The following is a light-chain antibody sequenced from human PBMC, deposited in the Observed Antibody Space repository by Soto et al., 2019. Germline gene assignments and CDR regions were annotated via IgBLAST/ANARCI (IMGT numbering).Light chain of an antibody. CDR2: EVT. CDR1: SSDVGGYNY. J-gene: IGLJ2*01. V-gene: IGLV2-8*01. Sequence: QSALTQPPSASGSPGQSVTISCTGTSSDVGGYNYVSWYQQHPGKAPKLMIYEVTKRPSGVPDRFSGSKSGNTASLTVSGLQAEDEADYYCRSYAVSSTYVVFGGGPKLTVL. CDR3: RSYAVSSTYVV.